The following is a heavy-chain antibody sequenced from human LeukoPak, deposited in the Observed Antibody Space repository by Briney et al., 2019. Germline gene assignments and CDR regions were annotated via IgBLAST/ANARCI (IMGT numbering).Heavy chain of an antibody. D-gene: IGHD2-15*01. CDR2: IYSGGST. CDR3: AREMDIVVVVAATSPLDY. CDR1: GFTVSSNY. V-gene: IGHV3-53*05. Sequence: PGGSLRLSCAASGFTVSSNYMSWVRQAPGKGLEWVSVIYSGGSTYYADSVKGRFTISRDNSKNTLYLQMNSLRAEDTAVYYCAREMDIVVVVAATSPLDYWGQGTLVTVSS. J-gene: IGHJ4*02.